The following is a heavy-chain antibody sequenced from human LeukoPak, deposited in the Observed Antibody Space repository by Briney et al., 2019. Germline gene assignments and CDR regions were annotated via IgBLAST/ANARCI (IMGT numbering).Heavy chain of an antibody. CDR2: IKSKTDGGTT. V-gene: IGHV3-15*01. Sequence: PGGSLRLSCGASGFTFSNAWMSWVRQAPGKGLEWVGRIKSKTDGGTTDYAAPVKGRFTISRDDSKNTLYLQMNSLKTEDTAVYYCTTVGGDYGDYEFDYWGQGTLVTVSS. CDR1: GFTFSNAW. D-gene: IGHD4-17*01. CDR3: TTVGGDYGDYEFDY. J-gene: IGHJ4*02.